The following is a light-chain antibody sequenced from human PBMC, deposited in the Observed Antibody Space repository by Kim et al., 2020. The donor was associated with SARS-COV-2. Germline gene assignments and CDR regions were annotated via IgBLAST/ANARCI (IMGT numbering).Light chain of an antibody. Sequence: SYELTQPPSVSVSPGQTATITCSGDKLGDKYACWYQQKPGQSPILVIYQDTKRPSGIPERFSGSNSGNTATLTISGTQAMDEADYYCQAWATSTVVFGG. CDR3: QAWATSTVV. CDR2: QDT. V-gene: IGLV3-1*01. J-gene: IGLJ2*01. CDR1: KLGDKY.